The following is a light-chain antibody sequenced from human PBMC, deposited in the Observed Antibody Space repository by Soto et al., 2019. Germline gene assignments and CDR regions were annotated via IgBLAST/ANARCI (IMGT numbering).Light chain of an antibody. Sequence: QSALTQPASVSGSPGQSITISCSGTSSDVGGYKYVSWYQQHPGKAPKLMIYEGHKRPSGVPDRFSGSTSVNTASLTISGLQTDDEADYYCCLYVGATTYVFGTGTKVTVL. V-gene: IGLV2-23*01. CDR3: CLYVGATTYV. CDR2: EGH. CDR1: SSDVGGYKY. J-gene: IGLJ1*01.